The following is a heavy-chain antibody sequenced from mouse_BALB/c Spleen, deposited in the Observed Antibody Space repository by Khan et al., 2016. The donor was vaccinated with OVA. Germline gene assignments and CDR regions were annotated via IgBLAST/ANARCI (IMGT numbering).Heavy chain of an antibody. Sequence: QIQLVQSGPELKKPGETVKISCKASGYTFANYGMNWVKQAPGKGLKWMGWINTYTGEPTYSDDFKGRFAFSLETSASTAYLQINHLKNEDTATYFCARVGYNGTLDYWGQGPSVTVSS. J-gene: IGHJ4*01. CDR2: INTYTGEP. V-gene: IGHV9-3-1*01. D-gene: IGHD2-14*01. CDR3: ARVGYNGTLDY. CDR1: GYTFANYG.